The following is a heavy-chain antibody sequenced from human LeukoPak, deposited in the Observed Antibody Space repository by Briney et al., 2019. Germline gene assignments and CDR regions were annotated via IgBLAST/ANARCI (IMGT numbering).Heavy chain of an antibody. J-gene: IGHJ4*02. Sequence: GGSLRLSCAASGFTFSSYSMNWVRQAPGKGLEWVSYISSSSSTIYYADSVKGRFTISRDNAKNSLYLQMNSLRAEDTAVYYCARLGSSLYFDYWGQGTLVTVSS. CDR2: ISSSSSTI. CDR3: ARLGSSLYFDY. CDR1: GFTFSSYS. D-gene: IGHD1-26*01. V-gene: IGHV3-48*01.